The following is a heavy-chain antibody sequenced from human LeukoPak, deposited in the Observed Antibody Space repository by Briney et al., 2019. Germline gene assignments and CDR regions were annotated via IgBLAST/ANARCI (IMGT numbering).Heavy chain of an antibody. V-gene: IGHV4-59*08. CDR2: IYYSGST. D-gene: IGHD6-19*01. J-gene: IGHJ3*02. Sequence: SETLSLTCTVSGGPISSYYWSWIRQPPGKGLEWIGYIYYSGSTNYNPSLKSRVTISVDTSKHQFSLKLSSVTAADTAVYYCARRKWLEDAFDIWGQGTMVTVSS. CDR3: ARRKWLEDAFDI. CDR1: GGPISSYY.